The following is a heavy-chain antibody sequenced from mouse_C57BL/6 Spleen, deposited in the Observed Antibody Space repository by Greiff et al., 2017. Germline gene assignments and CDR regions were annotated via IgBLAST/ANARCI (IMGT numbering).Heavy chain of an antibody. CDR2: IYPSDSET. Sequence: VQLQQPGAELVRPGSSVKLSCKASGYTFTSYWMDWVKQRPGQGLEWIGNIYPSDSETHYNQKFKDKATFTVDKSSSKAYMQLSSLKSEDSAVXYCARRGGPFYAMDYWGQGTSVTVSS. CDR3: ARRGGPFYAMDY. V-gene: IGHV1-61*01. J-gene: IGHJ4*01. CDR1: GYTFTSYW.